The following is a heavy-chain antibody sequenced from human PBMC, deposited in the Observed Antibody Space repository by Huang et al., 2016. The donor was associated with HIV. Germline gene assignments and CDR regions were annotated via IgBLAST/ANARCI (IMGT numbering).Heavy chain of an antibody. CDR2: INSDGTYI. CDR3: AVGGRTASYFHFDP. J-gene: IGHJ5*02. V-gene: IGHV3-74*01. Sequence: EVRFQESGGGQVQPGGSLKLSCVASGFTFLDFWVHWASHVPGEGGVWVARINSDGTYIDYADSVRGRFVVSRNNARDILSLEMSSLRPEDTGVYFCAVGGRTASYFHFDPRGQGIPVIV. CDR1: GFTFLDFW. D-gene: IGHD3-9*01.